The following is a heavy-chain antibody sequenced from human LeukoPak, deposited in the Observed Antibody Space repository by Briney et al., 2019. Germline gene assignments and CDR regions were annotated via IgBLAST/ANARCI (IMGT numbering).Heavy chain of an antibody. V-gene: IGHV3-33*08. CDR1: GFTFIIYS. J-gene: IGHJ6*03. Sequence: GGSLRLSCAASGFTFIIYSMNWVRQAPGRGLEGVAVIWYDGSNKYYADSVKGRFTISRDNSKNTLYLQMNSLRAEDTAVYYCARDKAGTNYYMDVWGKGTTVTVSS. CDR3: ARDKAGTNYYMDV. D-gene: IGHD1-7*01. CDR2: IWYDGSNK.